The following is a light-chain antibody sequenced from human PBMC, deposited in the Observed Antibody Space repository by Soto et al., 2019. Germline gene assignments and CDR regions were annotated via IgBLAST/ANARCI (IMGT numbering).Light chain of an antibody. CDR1: SSNIGNNT. CDR3: GTWDSSLSAS. CDR2: KNN. V-gene: IGLV1-51*02. J-gene: IGLJ1*01. Sequence: RVTISCSGSSSNIGNNTVNWYQQLPGTAPKLLIYKNNKRPSGIPDRFSGSKSGTSASLGITGLQSGDEADYYCGTWDSSLSASFGTGTKVTVL.